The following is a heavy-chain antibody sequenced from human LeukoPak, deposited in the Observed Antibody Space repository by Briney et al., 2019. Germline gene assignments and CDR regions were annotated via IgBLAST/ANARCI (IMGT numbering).Heavy chain of an antibody. CDR2: ITHSGST. CDR1: GESFSGYY. D-gene: IGHD3-3*01. J-gene: IGHJ5*02. Sequence: SSETLSLTCAVYGESFSGYYWSWIRQPPGKGLEWIGEITHSGSTNYNPSLKSRVTISVDTSKNQFSLKLSSVTAADTAVYYCARGRITIFGVANWFDPWGQGTLVTVSS. CDR3: ARGRITIFGVANWFDP. V-gene: IGHV4-34*01.